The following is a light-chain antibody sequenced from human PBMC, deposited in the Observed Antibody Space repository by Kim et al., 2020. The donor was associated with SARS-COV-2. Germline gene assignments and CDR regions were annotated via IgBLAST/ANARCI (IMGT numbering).Light chain of an antibody. V-gene: IGLV1-40*01. J-gene: IGLJ3*02. CDR2: GNS. Sequence: VTIPCTGSRSNIGAGYGVPWYHQLPGTAPKLLIYGNSNRPSGVPDRFSGSKSGTSASLAITGLQAEDEADYYCQSYDSSLSGWVFGGGTQLTVL. CDR1: RSNIGAGYG. CDR3: QSYDSSLSGWV.